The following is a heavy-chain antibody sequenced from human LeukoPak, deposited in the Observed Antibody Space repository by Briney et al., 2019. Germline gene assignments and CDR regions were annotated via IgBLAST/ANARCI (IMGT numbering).Heavy chain of an antibody. CDR2: ISGGST. D-gene: IGHD6-6*01. CDR3: KKDTGDGYSSSSPMRY. J-gene: IGHJ4*02. Sequence: GGCPRLSCAASGFTVSSNYMSWVLQAPGRGLEGVSSISGGSTYYAHYRKGRFTISRDNSKNTLHLQMNRLRAEDTAVYYCKKDTGDGYSSSSPMRYWGQGTQVTVSS. V-gene: IGHV3-38-3*01. CDR1: GFTVSSNY.